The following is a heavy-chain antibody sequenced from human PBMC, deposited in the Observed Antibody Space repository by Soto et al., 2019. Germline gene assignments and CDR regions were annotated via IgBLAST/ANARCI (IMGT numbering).Heavy chain of an antibody. J-gene: IGHJ6*02. CDR3: AREDIGVVPAAMFYYYVMDV. CDR1: GFTFSSYG. CDR2: IWCDGSNK. V-gene: IGHV3-33*01. D-gene: IGHD2-2*01. Sequence: QVQLVESGGGVVQPGRSLRLSCAASGFTFSSYGMHWVRQAPGKGLEWVAVIWCDGSNKYYADSVKGRFTISRDNSKNTLYLQMNSLRAEDTAVYYCAREDIGVVPAAMFYYYVMDVLGQGTTGTVSS.